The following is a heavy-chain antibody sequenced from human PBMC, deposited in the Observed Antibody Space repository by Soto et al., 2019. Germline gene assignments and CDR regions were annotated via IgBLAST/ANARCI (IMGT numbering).Heavy chain of an antibody. CDR2: INNFGDT. Sequence: QLQLQESGPGLVKASETLSLTCTVSGGSLSSSPYFWGWIRRPPGKGLEFIGSINNFGDTYYNPSLEGRVTLSVDTSKNQFSLRVTSVTATDTGLYACSRRAPEGFDPWGQGTLVTVSS. CDR1: GGSLSSSPYF. V-gene: IGHV4-39*01. J-gene: IGHJ5*02. CDR3: SRRAPEGFDP.